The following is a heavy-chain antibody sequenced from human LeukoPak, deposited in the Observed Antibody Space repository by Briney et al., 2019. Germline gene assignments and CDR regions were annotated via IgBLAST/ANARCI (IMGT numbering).Heavy chain of an antibody. CDR3: ARRGRYCSGGSCPNYYYMDV. J-gene: IGHJ6*03. Sequence: ASVKVSCKASGYTFTSYDINWVRQATGQGLEWMGWMNPNSGNTGYAQKFQGRVTITRNTSISTAYMELRSLRSDDTAVYYCARRGRYCSGGSCPNYYYMDVWGKGTTVTISS. CDR1: GYTFTSYD. CDR2: MNPNSGNT. V-gene: IGHV1-8*03. D-gene: IGHD2-15*01.